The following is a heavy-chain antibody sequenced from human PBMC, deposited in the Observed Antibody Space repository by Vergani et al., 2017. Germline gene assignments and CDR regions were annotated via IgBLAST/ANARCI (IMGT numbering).Heavy chain of an antibody. CDR2: ISGHDHRT. J-gene: IGHJ4*02. Sequence: EVQLLESGGGSVQPGESLRLSCVASGFSFREHGMNWVRQAPGKGLEWVSGISGHDHRTLYADSVKGRFIISRDDSKNTLYLQMSSLRVEDTAIYYCAEHYGDDGYSPFWGQGTLVTVSS. CDR1: GFSFREHG. D-gene: IGHD2-21*01. CDR3: AEHYGDDGYSPF. V-gene: IGHV3-23*01.